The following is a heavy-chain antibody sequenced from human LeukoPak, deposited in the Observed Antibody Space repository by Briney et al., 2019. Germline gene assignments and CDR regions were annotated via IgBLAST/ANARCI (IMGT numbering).Heavy chain of an antibody. CDR3: ARGWGSGLGY. J-gene: IGHJ4*02. CDR2: ISSNGGNT. D-gene: IGHD6-19*01. Sequence: GGSLRHSRAPSGVTLSSYAMHCVRPAPGEGREYVSAISSNGGNTYYANSVKGRFTISRDNSKHTLYLQMGSLRAEDMAVYYCARGWGSGLGYWGQGTLVTVS. V-gene: IGHV3-64*01. CDR1: GVTLSSYA.